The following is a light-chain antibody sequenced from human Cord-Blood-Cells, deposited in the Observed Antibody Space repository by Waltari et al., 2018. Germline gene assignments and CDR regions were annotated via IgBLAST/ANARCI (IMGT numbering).Light chain of an antibody. CDR2: EGS. CDR3: CSYAGSSTWV. J-gene: IGLJ3*02. CDR1: SSVVGSYNL. V-gene: IGLV2-23*01. Sequence: QSALTQPASVSGSPGQSITISCTGTSSVVGSYNLVSWYQQHPGKAPKLMMYEGSKRPSGVSNRFSGSKSGNTASLTISGLQAEDEADYYCCSYAGSSTWVFGGGTKLTVL.